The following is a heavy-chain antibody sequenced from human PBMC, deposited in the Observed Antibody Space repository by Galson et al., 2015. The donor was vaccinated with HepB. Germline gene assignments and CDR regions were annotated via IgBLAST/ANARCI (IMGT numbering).Heavy chain of an antibody. V-gene: IGHV3-33*01. J-gene: IGHJ4*02. CDR3: ARDGLKYCSGGSCYPPDY. CDR1: GFTFSSYG. Sequence: SLRLSCAASGFTFSSYGMHWVRQTPGKGLEWVAVIWYDGSNKYYADSVKGRFTISRDNSKNTLYLQMNSLRAEDTAVYYCARDGLKYCSGGSCYPPDYWGQGTLVTVSS. D-gene: IGHD2-15*01. CDR2: IWYDGSNK.